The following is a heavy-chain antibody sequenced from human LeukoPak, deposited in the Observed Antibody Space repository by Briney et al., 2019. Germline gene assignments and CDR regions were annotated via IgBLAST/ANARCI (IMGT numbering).Heavy chain of an antibody. J-gene: IGHJ5*02. CDR3: GKGPGYSVYDNLPHH. V-gene: IGHV3-30*18. Sequence: GGSLRLSCAASGFTFSSYGMSWARQAPGKGLEWVAVISDDGGNLHYADSVKGRFTISRDNSKNTLILHMNSLRAEDTAVYYCGKGPGYSVYDNLPHHWGQGTLVTVSS. D-gene: IGHD5/OR15-5a*01. CDR2: ISDDGGNL. CDR1: GFTFSSYG.